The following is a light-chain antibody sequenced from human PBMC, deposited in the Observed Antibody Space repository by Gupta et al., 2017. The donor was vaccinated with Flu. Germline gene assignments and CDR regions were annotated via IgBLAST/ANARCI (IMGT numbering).Light chain of an antibody. Sequence: TVTISCSGSSANIGSNSVNWYQQPPGTAPKLLIYSNNERPAGVPDRFSGSKAGTAASLAISGLQAEDEADYYCAAWDDSMNGVFGGGTKLTVL. J-gene: IGLJ3*02. V-gene: IGLV1-44*01. CDR1: SANIGSNS. CDR2: SNN. CDR3: AAWDDSMNGV.